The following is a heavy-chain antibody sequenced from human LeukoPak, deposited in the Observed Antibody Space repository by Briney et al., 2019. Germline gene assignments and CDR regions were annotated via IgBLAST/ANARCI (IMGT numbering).Heavy chain of an antibody. J-gene: IGHJ1*01. CDR3: ATGASKVTTDFANY. D-gene: IGHD4-17*01. CDR1: GYSSTNYW. CDR2: IDPSDSYT. Sequence: GESLKISCKASGYSSTNYWISWVRQMPGKGLEWMGRIDPSDSYTKYSPSFEGHVTIAVDKSITTAFLQWNSLKASDTAMYFCATGASKVTTDFANYWGQGTQVAVSS. V-gene: IGHV5-10-1*01.